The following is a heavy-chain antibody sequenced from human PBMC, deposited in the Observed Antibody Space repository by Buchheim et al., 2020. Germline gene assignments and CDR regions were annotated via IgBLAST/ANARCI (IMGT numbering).Heavy chain of an antibody. J-gene: IGHJ4*02. CDR3: WRNDFWSGPFDY. D-gene: IGHD3-3*01. V-gene: IGHV3-15*01. CDR1: GFTFSNAW. CDR2: IKSKTDGGTT. Sequence: EVQLVESGGGLVKPGGSLRLSCAASGFTFSNAWMSWVRQAPGKGLEWVGRIKSKTDGGTTDYAAPVKGRVTISRDDSKKTLYLQMNSLKTEDTAVYYCWRNDFWSGPFDYWGQGTL.